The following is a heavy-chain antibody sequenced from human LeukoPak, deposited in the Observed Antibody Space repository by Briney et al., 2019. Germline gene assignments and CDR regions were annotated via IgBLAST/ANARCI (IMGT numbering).Heavy chain of an antibody. Sequence: SETLSLTCTVSGGSISSSSYYWGWIRQPPGKGLEWIGTIYYSGSTNYNPSLKSRVTISGDTSKNQFSLRLSSVTAADTAVYYCARASYSYDINGWVPFDYWGQGTLVTVSS. CDR3: ARASYSYDINGWVPFDY. J-gene: IGHJ4*02. CDR2: IYYSGST. CDR1: GGSISSSSYY. D-gene: IGHD3-22*01. V-gene: IGHV4-39*07.